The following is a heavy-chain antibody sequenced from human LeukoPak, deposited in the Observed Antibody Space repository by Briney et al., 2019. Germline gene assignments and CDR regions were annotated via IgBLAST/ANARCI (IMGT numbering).Heavy chain of an antibody. V-gene: IGHV4-4*07. Sequence: PSETLSLTCTVSGGSIGSYYWSWIRQPAGKGLEWIGRIYTSGSTNYNPSLKSRVTMSVDTSKNQFSLKLSSVTAADTAVYYCARDGRFGFYYGSGSPLDYWGQGTLVTVSS. CDR1: GGSIGSYY. CDR2: IYTSGST. D-gene: IGHD3-10*01. J-gene: IGHJ4*02. CDR3: ARDGRFGFYYGSGSPLDY.